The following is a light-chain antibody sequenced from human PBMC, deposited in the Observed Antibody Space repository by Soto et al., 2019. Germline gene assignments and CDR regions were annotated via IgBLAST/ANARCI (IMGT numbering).Light chain of an antibody. CDR2: SNN. V-gene: IGLV1-44*01. Sequence: QSVLTQPPSASGTPGQRVTISCSGSSSNIGSNTVNWYQQLPGTAPKLLIYSNNQRPSGVPDRSSGSKSGTSASLAISGLQSEDEADYYCAAWDDSLNYVFGPGTKVTVL. J-gene: IGLJ1*01. CDR3: AAWDDSLNYV. CDR1: SSNIGSNT.